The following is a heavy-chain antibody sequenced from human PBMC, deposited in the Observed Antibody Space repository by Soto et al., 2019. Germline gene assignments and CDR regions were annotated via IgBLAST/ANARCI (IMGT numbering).Heavy chain of an antibody. CDR1: GFTFSSYA. CDR3: AKEFGYYYDSVWGTDY. V-gene: IGHV3-23*01. CDR2: ISGSGGST. Sequence: EVQLLESGGGLVQPGGSLRLSCAASGFTFSSYAMSWVRQAPGKGLEWGSAISGSGGSTYYADSGKGRFTISRDNSKNTLYLQMNSLRAEDTAVYYCAKEFGYYYDSVWGTDYWGQGTLVTVSS. D-gene: IGHD3-22*01. J-gene: IGHJ4*02.